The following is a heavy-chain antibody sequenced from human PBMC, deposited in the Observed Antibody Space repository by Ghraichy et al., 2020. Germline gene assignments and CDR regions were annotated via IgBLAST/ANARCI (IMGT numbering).Heavy chain of an antibody. CDR3: AKDYRVRGSGSDAFAL. CDR2: ITGSGGHT. CDR1: GFTFTNYA. J-gene: IGHJ3*01. Sequence: LSLTCADSGFTFTNYALTWVRQAPGKGLEWVSAITGSGGHTYYADSVKGRFTISRDNSKNTLYLQVNSLRDEDTAIYYCAKDYRVRGSGSDAFALWGQGTLVTVSS. D-gene: IGHD2-15*01. V-gene: IGHV3-23*01.